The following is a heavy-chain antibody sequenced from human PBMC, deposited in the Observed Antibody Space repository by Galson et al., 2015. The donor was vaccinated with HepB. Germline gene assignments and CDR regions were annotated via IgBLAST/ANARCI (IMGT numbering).Heavy chain of an antibody. CDR1: GGSIGISSHSWGSTSGSPYS. Sequence: SETLSLTCNVSGGSIGISSHSWGSTSGSPYSWGWIRQPPGKGLEWIGSLYYGETTNYNPSLKSRVTMSVDTSKSQFSLRPTSVTAADTAVYFCARECFSVIRGLTTDYYMDVWDKGTTVTVSS. D-gene: IGHD3-10*01. CDR2: LYYGETT. V-gene: IGHV4-39*02. J-gene: IGHJ6*03. CDR3: ARECFSVIRGLTTDYYMDV.